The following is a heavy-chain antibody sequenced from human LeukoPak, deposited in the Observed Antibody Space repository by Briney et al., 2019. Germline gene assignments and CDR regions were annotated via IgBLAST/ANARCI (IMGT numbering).Heavy chain of an antibody. J-gene: IGHJ4*02. CDR1: GGSISSHY. Sequence: SETLSLTCTVSGGSISSHYWTWIRQPPGKGLEWIGYIHHSGSTNYNPSLKSRVTISLDTSKSQFSLKMTSVTAADTAVYYCARDGSRWVDFEFWGQGTLVTVPS. CDR2: IHHSGST. D-gene: IGHD1-26*01. V-gene: IGHV4-59*11. CDR3: ARDGSRWVDFEF.